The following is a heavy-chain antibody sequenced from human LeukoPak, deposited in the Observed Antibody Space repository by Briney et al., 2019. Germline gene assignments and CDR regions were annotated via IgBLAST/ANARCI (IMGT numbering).Heavy chain of an antibody. Sequence: PGGSLRLSCAASGFTFSSYAMSWVRQAPGKGLEWVSAISASGGSAYNADSVKGRFTISRDNSKNTLYLQMNSLRAEDTAVYYCAKSPTADSGYVGDYWGQGTLVTVSS. D-gene: IGHD5-12*01. J-gene: IGHJ4*02. CDR1: GFTFSSYA. CDR2: ISASGGSA. CDR3: AKSPTADSGYVGDY. V-gene: IGHV3-23*01.